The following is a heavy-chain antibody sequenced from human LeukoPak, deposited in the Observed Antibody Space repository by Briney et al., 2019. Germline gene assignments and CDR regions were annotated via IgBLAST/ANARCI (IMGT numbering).Heavy chain of an antibody. J-gene: IGHJ6*03. Sequence: SSETLSLTCTVSGGSISSGSYYWSWIRQPAGKGLEWIGRIYTSGSTNYNPSLKSRVTISVDTSKNQFSLKLSSVTAADTAVYYCARDRGDGYNWPYYYYYMDVWGKGTTVTISS. V-gene: IGHV4-61*02. CDR2: IYTSGST. CDR1: GGSISSGSYY. CDR3: ARDRGDGYNWPYYYYYMDV. D-gene: IGHD5-24*01.